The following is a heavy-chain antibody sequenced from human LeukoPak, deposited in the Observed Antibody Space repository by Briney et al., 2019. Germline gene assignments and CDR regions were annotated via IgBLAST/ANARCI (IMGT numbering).Heavy chain of an antibody. Sequence: SETLYLTCTVSGGSISSSSYYWGWIRQPPGRGLEWIGSIYYSVSTYYNPSLKSRVTMSVDTSKNQFSLKLSSVTAADTAVYYCARATYDSSGYNPYYYYYMDVWGKGTTVTISS. CDR2: IYYSVST. D-gene: IGHD3-22*01. V-gene: IGHV4-39*07. J-gene: IGHJ6*03. CDR3: ARATYDSSGYNPYYYYYMDV. CDR1: GGSISSSSYY.